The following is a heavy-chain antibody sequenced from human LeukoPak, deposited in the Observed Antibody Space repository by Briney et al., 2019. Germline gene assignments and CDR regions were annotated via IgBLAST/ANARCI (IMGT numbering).Heavy chain of an antibody. CDR2: ITGSGALT. D-gene: IGHD3-10*01. J-gene: IGHJ4*02. CDR3: AKDRVDGSGSQFDS. Sequence: GGSLRLSCAASGFTLSNYAMTWVRQAPGKGLEWVSSITGSGALTYYADSVKGRFTISKDNAMDTLFLQMNSLRANDTAVYYCAKDRVDGSGSQFDSWGQGSLVTVSS. CDR1: GFTLSNYA. V-gene: IGHV3-23*01.